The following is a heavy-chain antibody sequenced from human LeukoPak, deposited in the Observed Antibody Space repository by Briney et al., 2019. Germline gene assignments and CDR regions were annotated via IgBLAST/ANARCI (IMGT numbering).Heavy chain of an antibody. CDR1: GFTFNNYV. Sequence: GGSLRLSCAASGFTFNNYVMSWVRQAQGKGLEWVSAITGVGGGTYYADSVKGRFTISRDNSKNTLYLQMNSLRAEDTAVYYCAKDGTLRGYCSSTSCYPDYGMDVWGQGTTVTVSS. D-gene: IGHD2-2*01. V-gene: IGHV3-23*01. J-gene: IGHJ6*02. CDR3: AKDGTLRGYCSSTSCYPDYGMDV. CDR2: ITGVGGGT.